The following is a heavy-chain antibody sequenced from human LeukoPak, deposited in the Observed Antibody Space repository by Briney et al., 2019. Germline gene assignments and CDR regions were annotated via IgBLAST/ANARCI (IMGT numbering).Heavy chain of an antibody. J-gene: IGHJ6*03. CDR3: ASGSGSYRTPYYYMDV. CDR2: IYSGGST. Sequence: GGSLRLSCAASGFSVSTNYMSWVRQAPGKGLEWVSVIYSGGSTYYADSVKGRFTISRDNSKNTLYLQMNSLRAEDTAVYYCASGSGSYRTPYYYMDVWGTGTTVTVSS. V-gene: IGHV3-53*01. D-gene: IGHD3-10*01. CDR1: GFSVSTNY.